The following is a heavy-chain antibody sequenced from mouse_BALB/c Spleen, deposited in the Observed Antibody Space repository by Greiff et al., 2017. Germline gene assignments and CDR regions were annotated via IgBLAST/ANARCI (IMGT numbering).Heavy chain of an antibody. V-gene: IGHV5-17*02. Sequence: EVKLMESGGGLVQPGGSRKLSCAASGFTFSSFGMHWVRQAPEKGLEWVAYISSGSSTIYYPDSVKGRFTISRDNARNILYLQMSSLRSEDTAMYYCASLYYGSSYWYFDVWGAGTTVTVSS. CDR3: ASLYYGSSYWYFDV. CDR2: ISSGSSTI. J-gene: IGHJ1*01. D-gene: IGHD1-1*01. CDR1: GFTFSSFG.